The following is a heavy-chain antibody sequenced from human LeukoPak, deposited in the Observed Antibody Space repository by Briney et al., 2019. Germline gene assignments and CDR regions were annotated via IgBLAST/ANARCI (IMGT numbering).Heavy chain of an antibody. V-gene: IGHV3-33*01. CDR1: GFTFGSYG. J-gene: IGHJ6*03. CDR2: IWYHGNDA. Sequence: PGMSLRLSCSASGFTFGSYGMHWVRQAPGKGLEWVALIWYHGNDADYADSVKGRFTISRDNAKNSLYLQMNSLRAEDTAVYYCARDVYCSSTSCTYYMDVWGKGTTVTVSS. CDR3: ARDVYCSSTSCTYYMDV. D-gene: IGHD2-2*01.